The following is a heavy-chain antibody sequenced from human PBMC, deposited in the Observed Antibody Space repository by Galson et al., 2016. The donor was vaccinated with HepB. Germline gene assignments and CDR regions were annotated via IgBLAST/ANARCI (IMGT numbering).Heavy chain of an antibody. CDR1: GFTFSNYA. V-gene: IGHV3-23*01. CDR3: AKRRDYYESGGYYPDFDY. Sequence: SLRLSCAASGFTFSNYAMSWVRQAPGKGLEWVSTITGNGDTTYYADSVRGRFTISRDNSKNTVFLQINSLRAEDTAVYYCAKRRDYYESGGYYPDFDYWGQGTLVTVSS. J-gene: IGHJ4*02. D-gene: IGHD3-22*01. CDR2: ITGNGDTT.